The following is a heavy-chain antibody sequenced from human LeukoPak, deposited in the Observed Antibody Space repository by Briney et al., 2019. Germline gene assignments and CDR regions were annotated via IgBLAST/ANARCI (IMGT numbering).Heavy chain of an antibody. J-gene: IGHJ4*02. CDR3: ARKAMSFSECLLYFDY. Sequence: GGSLRLSCAASGFTFSSYAMNWVRQAPGKGLEWVAVIPYDGSNKYYADSVKGRFTISRDNSKNTLYLQMNSLRAEDTAVYYCARKAMSFSECLLYFDYWGQGTLVTVSS. CDR2: IPYDGSNK. D-gene: IGHD5/OR15-5a*01. V-gene: IGHV3-30-3*01. CDR1: GFTFSSYA.